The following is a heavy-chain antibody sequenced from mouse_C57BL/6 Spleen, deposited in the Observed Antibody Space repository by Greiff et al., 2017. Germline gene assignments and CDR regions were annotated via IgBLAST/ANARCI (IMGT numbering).Heavy chain of an antibody. CDR3: ARQLGHGFFFDY. V-gene: IGHV5-17*01. Sequence: EVKVEESGGGLVKPGGSLKLSCAASGFTFSDYGMHWVRQAPEQGLEWVAYISSGSSTIYYADTVKGRFTISRDNAKNTLFLQMTSLRSEDTAMYYCARQLGHGFFFDYWGQGTTLTVSS. CDR1: GFTFSDYG. D-gene: IGHD4-1*02. J-gene: IGHJ2*01. CDR2: ISSGSSTI.